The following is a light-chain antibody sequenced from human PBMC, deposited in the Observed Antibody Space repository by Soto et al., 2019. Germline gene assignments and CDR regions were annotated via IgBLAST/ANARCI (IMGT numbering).Light chain of an antibody. CDR2: KAS. J-gene: IGKJ1*01. CDR1: QSISSW. Sequence: IQMTQSPSSLSASVGDRVTISCRASQSISSWLAWYQQKPGKAPKLLIYKASTLKSGVPSRFSGSGSGTEFTLTISSLQPDDFATYYCQQYNSHSPWTFGQGTKVDIK. V-gene: IGKV1-5*03. CDR3: QQYNSHSPWT.